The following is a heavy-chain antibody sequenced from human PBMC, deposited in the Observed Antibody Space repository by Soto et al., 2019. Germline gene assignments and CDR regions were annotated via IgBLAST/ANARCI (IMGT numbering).Heavy chain of an antibody. CDR3: ARDTAERREDV. CDR1: GFTVSSNY. J-gene: IGHJ6*04. CDR2: IYSGGST. V-gene: IGHV3-66*01. Sequence: GGSLRLSCAASGFTVSSNYMSWVRRAPGKGLEWVSVIYSGGSTYYADSVKGRFTISRDNSKNTLYLQMNSLRAEDTAVYYCARDTAERREDVWGKGTTVTVSS. D-gene: IGHD1-26*01.